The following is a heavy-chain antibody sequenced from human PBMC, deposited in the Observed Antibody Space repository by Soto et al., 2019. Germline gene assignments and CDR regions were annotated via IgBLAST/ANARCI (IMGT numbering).Heavy chain of an antibody. CDR3: ARPSGSYSYYYGMDV. Sequence: QVHLQESGPGLVKPSETLSLTCTVSGASIRSFFWPWIRQPPGRGLEWIGNIYYSVSTNYNPSLKNRVTMSVDTSKNQFSLMLTSVTAADTAVYYCARPSGSYSYYYGMDVWGQGTTVTVSS. J-gene: IGHJ6*02. V-gene: IGHV4-59*01. D-gene: IGHD1-26*01. CDR2: IYYSVST. CDR1: GASIRSFF.